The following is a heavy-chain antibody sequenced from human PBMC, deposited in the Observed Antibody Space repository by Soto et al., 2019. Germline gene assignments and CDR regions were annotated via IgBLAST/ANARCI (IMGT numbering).Heavy chain of an antibody. CDR2: LSSGGGTT. CDR1: GFVFNNYA. J-gene: IGHJ4*02. Sequence: HPGGSLRLSCAASGFVFNNYAMSWVRQAPGKGLEWVATLSSGGGTTYYTDSVKGRFIISRDNSMNLLYLQMNNLRADDTAVYYCAKDGDWYDFSTGYYSRGNHFDSWGQGTLVTVSS. V-gene: IGHV3-23*01. D-gene: IGHD3-3*01. CDR3: AKDGDWYDFSTGYYSRGNHFDS.